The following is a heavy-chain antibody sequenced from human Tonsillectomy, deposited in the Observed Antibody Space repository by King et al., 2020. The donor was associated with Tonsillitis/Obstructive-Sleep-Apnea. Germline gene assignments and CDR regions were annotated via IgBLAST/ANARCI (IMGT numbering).Heavy chain of an antibody. J-gene: IGHJ6*02. V-gene: IGHV3-11*06. CDR3: TRWYDFWTGPPMDV. Sequence: QVQLVESGGGLVKPGGSLTLSCAASGFTFSDYYMSWIRQAPGKGLEWVSHVSSLSSYTNYADSARGRFTISRDNADNSLSLRMNSLTAEDTGIYFCTRWYDFWTGPPMDVWGQGTTVIVSS. CDR1: GFTFSDYY. CDR2: VSSLSSYT. D-gene: IGHD3-3*01.